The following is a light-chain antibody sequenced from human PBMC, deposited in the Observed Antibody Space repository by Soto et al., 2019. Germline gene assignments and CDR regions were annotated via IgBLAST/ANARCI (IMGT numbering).Light chain of an antibody. CDR3: QQYGSSPPWT. CDR1: QDIGNH. J-gene: IGKJ1*01. Sequence: DIQMTQSPSAMSASVGDRVTISCRASQDIGNHLAWFQQKPGKVPQRLIYAASSLQTGVPSRFSGSGSGTDFTLTINSLQPEDFAVYYCQQYGSSPPWTFGQGTKVDIK. V-gene: IGKV1-17*03. CDR2: AAS.